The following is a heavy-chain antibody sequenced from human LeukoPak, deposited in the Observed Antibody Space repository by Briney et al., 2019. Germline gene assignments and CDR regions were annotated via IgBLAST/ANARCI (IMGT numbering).Heavy chain of an antibody. CDR2: FDPEDGET. V-gene: IGHV1-24*01. CDR3: ARGTRQGATVNKVVDY. J-gene: IGHJ4*02. Sequence: ASVKVSCKVSGYTLTELSMHWVRQAPGKGLEWMGGFDPEDGETIYAQKFQGRVTMTEDTSTDTAYMELSSLRSEDTAVYYCARGTRQGATVNKVVDYWGQGTLVTVSS. D-gene: IGHD4-17*01. CDR1: GYTLTELS.